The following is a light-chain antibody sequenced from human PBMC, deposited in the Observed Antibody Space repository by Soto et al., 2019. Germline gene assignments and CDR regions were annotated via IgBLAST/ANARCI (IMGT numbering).Light chain of an antibody. CDR2: GAS. Sequence: EIVMTQSPATLAVSPGERAALSCRASQSVSNNFAWYQQKPGQAPRLLIYGASSRATGTRARFSGSGSGTEFTLTISSLQSEDFAVYYCQQYNNWPYTFGLGTKLEMK. CDR1: QSVSNN. V-gene: IGKV3-15*01. CDR3: QQYNNWPYT. J-gene: IGKJ2*01.